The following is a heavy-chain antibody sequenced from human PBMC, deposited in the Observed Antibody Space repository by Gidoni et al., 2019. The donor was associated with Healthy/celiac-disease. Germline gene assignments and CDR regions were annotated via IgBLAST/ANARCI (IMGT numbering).Heavy chain of an antibody. V-gene: IGHV4-34*01. CDR2: INHSGST. D-gene: IGHD6-6*01. CDR1: GWSFSGYY. CDR3: ARGRIAARPSDY. J-gene: IGHJ4*01. Sequence: QVQLQRWGAGLLKPSETRSLTCVVYGWSFSGYYCSWIRQPPGKGLEWIGDINHSGSTHYNPSLKSRVTISVDTSKNHFSLKLSSLTAADAAVYYCARGRIAARPSDYWGHGTLVTVSS.